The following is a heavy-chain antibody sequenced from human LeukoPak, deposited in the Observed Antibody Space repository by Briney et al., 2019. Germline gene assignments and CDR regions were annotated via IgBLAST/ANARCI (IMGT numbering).Heavy chain of an antibody. CDR3: ARADLLNAYDY. J-gene: IGHJ4*02. CDR1: GYTFTCYY. V-gene: IGHV1-2*04. CDR2: INPNSGGT. Sequence: ASVKVSCRASGYTFTCYYMHWVRQAPGQGLEWMGWINPNSGGTNYAQKFQGWVTMTRDTSISTAYMELSRLRSDDTAVYYCARADLLNAYDYWGQGTLVTVSS.